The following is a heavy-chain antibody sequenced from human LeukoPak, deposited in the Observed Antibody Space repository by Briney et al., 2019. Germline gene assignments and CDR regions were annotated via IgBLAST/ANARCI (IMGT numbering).Heavy chain of an antibody. CDR1: GFTFSSYG. CDR3: ARAHYGTASPAGGL. Sequence: PGGSLRLSCAASGFTFSSYGIHWVRQAPGKGLEWVAFIRFDGSKKYYADSVKGRFTISRDNSKNTLYLQMSSLTAEDTAVYYCARAHYGTASPAGGLWGQGTLVTVSS. V-gene: IGHV3-30*02. D-gene: IGHD1-1*01. J-gene: IGHJ4*02. CDR2: IRFDGSKK.